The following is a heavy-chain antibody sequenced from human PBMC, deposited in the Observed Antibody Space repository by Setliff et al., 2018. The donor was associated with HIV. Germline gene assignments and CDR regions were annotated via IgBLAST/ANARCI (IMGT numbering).Heavy chain of an antibody. J-gene: IGHJ3*02. CDR1: GGSISSYY. Sequence: PSETLSLTCTVSGGSISSYYWSWIRQPAGKGLEWIGRIYTSGSTNYNPSLKSRVTMSVDTSKNQFSLKLSSVTAADTAVYYCARYYSSGWRQANDAFDIWGQGTMVTVSS. CDR3: ARYYSSGWRQANDAFDI. V-gene: IGHV4-4*07. CDR2: IYTSGST. D-gene: IGHD6-19*01.